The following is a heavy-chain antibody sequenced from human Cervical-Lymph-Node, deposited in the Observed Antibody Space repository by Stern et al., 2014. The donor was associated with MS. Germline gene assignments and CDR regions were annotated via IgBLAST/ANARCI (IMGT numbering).Heavy chain of an antibody. J-gene: IGHJ6*02. V-gene: IGHV3-30*01. CDR2: ISYDGSNK. CDR3: ASLSGDFWSVTSPV. D-gene: IGHD3-3*01. CDR1: GFTFSSYA. Sequence: QVQLVQSGGGVVQPGRSLRLSCAASGFTFSSYAMHWVRQAPGKGLEWVAVISYDGSNKYYADSVKGRFTISRDNSKNTLYLQMNSLRAEDTAVYYCASLSGDFWSVTSPVWGQGTTVTVSS.